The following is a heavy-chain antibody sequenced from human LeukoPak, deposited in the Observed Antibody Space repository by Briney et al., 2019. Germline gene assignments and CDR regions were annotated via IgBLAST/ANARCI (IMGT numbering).Heavy chain of an antibody. CDR3: ARGGSGSASASGY. Sequence: GESLKISFKGSGYSFSNYWIGWVRQMPGKGLEWMGIIWPGDSDTRYSLSFQGQVTISADKSISTAYLQWSRLKASDTAMYYCARGGSGSASASGYWGQGTLVTV. CDR2: IWPGDSDT. D-gene: IGHD1-26*01. V-gene: IGHV5-51*01. J-gene: IGHJ4*02. CDR1: GYSFSNYW.